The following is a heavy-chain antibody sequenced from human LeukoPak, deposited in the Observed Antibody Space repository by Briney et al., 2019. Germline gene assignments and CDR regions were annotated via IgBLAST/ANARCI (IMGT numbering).Heavy chain of an antibody. CDR2: IKRKSDDDTT. CDR1: GFSFSNAW. Sequence: GCSLRLSRAASGFSFSNAWMSWVRQAPGKGLEWVGRIKRKSDDDTTQYAAPVKDRFTISRDYSTKTLHLQMNSLQTGDTVMYYCTTKYYDSGSDTDVWGKGTTVTVSS. CDR3: TTKYYDSGSDTDV. V-gene: IGHV3-15*01. J-gene: IGHJ6*03. D-gene: IGHD3-22*01.